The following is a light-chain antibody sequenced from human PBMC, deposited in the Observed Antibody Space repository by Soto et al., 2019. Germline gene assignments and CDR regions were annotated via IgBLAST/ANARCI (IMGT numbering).Light chain of an antibody. CDR2: DVT. CDR3: CSYAGSDTWM. Sequence: QSALTQPRSVSGSPGQSVTISCTGTSSSVGDYNFVSWYQEAPGKAPKLMIYDVTKRPSGVPDRFSGFKSGNTASLNISGLQAEDEADYYCCSYAGSDTWMFGGGTQLTVL. CDR1: SSSVGDYNF. V-gene: IGLV2-11*01. J-gene: IGLJ3*02.